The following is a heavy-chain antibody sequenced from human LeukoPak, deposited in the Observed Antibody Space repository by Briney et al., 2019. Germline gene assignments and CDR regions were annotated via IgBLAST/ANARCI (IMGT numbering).Heavy chain of an antibody. CDR1: GYSISSAYY. V-gene: IGHV4-38-2*02. Sequence: SETLSLTCTVSGYSISSAYYWGWIRQPPGRGLEWIGTIYHSGSTYYNPSLKSRVTISLDTSKNQFSLKLSSVTAADTAVYYCARGYHCGGDCYGTSNWFDPWGQGALVTVSS. CDR3: ARGYHCGGDCYGTSNWFDP. CDR2: IYHSGST. D-gene: IGHD2-21*02. J-gene: IGHJ5*02.